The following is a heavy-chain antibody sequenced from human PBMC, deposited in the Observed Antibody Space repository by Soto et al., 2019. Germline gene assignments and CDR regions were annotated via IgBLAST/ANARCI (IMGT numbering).Heavy chain of an antibody. J-gene: IGHJ5*02. CDR1: GYTFTSYG. CDR3: AREVVRVAGTRWFDP. V-gene: IGHV1-18*01. D-gene: IGHD6-19*01. Sequence: QVQLVQSGAEVKKPGASVKVSCKASGYTFTSYGISWVRQAPGQGLEWMGWISAYNGNTNYAQKLQGRVTXTXXXSXXTAYMELRSLRSDDTAVYYCAREVVRVAGTRWFDPWGQGTLVTVSS. CDR2: ISAYNGNT.